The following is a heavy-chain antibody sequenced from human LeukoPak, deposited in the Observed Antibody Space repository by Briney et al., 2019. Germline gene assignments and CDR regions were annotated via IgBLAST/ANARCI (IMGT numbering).Heavy chain of an antibody. V-gene: IGHV3-23*01. D-gene: IGHD3-22*01. Sequence: PGGSLRLSCAASGFTFSSYAVSWVRQAPGKGLEWVSAISGSGGSTYYADSVKGRFTISRDNSKNTLYLQMNSLRAEDTAVYYCAKGVTMIVVVITVDYWGQGTLVTVSS. CDR1: GFTFSSYA. CDR2: ISGSGGST. CDR3: AKGVTMIVVVITVDY. J-gene: IGHJ4*02.